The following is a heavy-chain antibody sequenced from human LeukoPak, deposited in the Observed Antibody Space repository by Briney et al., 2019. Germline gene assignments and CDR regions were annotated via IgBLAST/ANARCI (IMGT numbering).Heavy chain of an antibody. Sequence: SETLSLTCSVFGDSFNEYYWNWVRQPPGKGLQWIGYIYHNGNSNYNPSLKGRLTISVDTAKNQFSLKLNSVTAADTAVYYCARDGGLQSHFDYWGQGALVTVSS. V-gene: IGHV4-59*01. CDR3: ARDGGLQSHFDY. CDR1: GDSFNEYY. D-gene: IGHD5-24*01. CDR2: IYHNGNS. J-gene: IGHJ4*02.